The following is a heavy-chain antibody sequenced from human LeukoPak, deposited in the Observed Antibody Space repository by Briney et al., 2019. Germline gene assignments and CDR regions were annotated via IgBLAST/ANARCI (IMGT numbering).Heavy chain of an antibody. J-gene: IGHJ4*02. CDR1: AFTFSRYA. Sequence: GGSLRLSCAASAFTFSRYAFHWVRQAPGKGLQWVALISDDGSEKYYLDSVKGRFTISRDNSKNTLSLQINSLRPDDTAVYYCVRDDWHQPDLFDYWGQGTLVTVSS. D-gene: IGHD2-21*01. CDR3: VRDDWHQPDLFDY. CDR2: ISDDGSEK. V-gene: IGHV3-30-3*01.